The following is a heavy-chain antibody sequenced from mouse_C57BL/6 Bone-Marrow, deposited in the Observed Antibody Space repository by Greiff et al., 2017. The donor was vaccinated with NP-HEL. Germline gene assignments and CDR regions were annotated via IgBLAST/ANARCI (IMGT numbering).Heavy chain of an antibody. D-gene: IGHD2-3*01. CDR3: ARPDGYKDYFDY. CDR2: INPSNGGT. Sequence: QVQLQQPGTELVKPGASVKLSCKASGYTFTSYWMHWVKQRPGQGLEWIGNINPSNGGTNYNEKFKSKATLTVDQSSSTAYMQLSSLTSEDSAVYYCARPDGYKDYFDYWGQGTTLTVSS. V-gene: IGHV1-53*01. J-gene: IGHJ2*01. CDR1: GYTFTSYW.